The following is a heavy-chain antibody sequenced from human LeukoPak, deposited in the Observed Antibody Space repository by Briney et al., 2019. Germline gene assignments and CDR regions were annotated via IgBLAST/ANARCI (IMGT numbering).Heavy chain of an antibody. J-gene: IGHJ2*01. CDR3: ARDRTNFDL. V-gene: IGHV3-74*01. CDR1: GFTFNNYW. Sequence: GGSLRLSCATSGFTFNNYWMHWVRHAPGKGLVWVSRINSDGSSTTYADSVKGRFTISRDNAKNTLYLQMNSLRAEDTAVYYCARDRTNFDLWGRGTLVTVSS. CDR2: INSDGSST.